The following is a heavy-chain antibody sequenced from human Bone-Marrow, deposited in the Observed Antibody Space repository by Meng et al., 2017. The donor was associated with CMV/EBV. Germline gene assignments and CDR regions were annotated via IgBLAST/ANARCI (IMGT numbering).Heavy chain of an antibody. V-gene: IGHV3-23*01. CDR1: GFTFSSYA. CDR2: ISGSGGST. J-gene: IGHJ3*02. CDR3: AKDLGSTVVAARGLFDI. D-gene: IGHD4-23*01. Sequence: GESLKISCAASGFTFSSYAMSWVRQAPGKGLEWVSAISGSGGSTYYADSVKGRFTISSDNSKNTLYLQMNSLRAEDTAVYYCAKDLGSTVVAARGLFDIWGQGTMVTVSS.